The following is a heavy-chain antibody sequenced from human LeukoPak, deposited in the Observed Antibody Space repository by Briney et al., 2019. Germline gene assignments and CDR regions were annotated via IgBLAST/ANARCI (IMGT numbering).Heavy chain of an antibody. CDR2: ISGSGGST. V-gene: IGHV3-23*01. CDR3: ARDRGPAIPFDY. CDR1: GFTFSSYA. Sequence: HPGGSLRLSCAASGFTFSSYAMSWVRQAPGKGLEWVSAISGSGGSTYYADSVKGRFTISRDNSKNTLYLQMNSLRAEDTAVYYCARDRGPAIPFDYWGQGTLVTVSS. J-gene: IGHJ4*02. D-gene: IGHD2-2*02.